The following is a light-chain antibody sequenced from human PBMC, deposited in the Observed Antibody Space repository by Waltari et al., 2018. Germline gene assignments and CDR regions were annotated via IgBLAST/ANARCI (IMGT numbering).Light chain of an antibody. CDR2: DAS. Sequence: EIASTQAPATLALSLGDRATLSRWPSQSVSRYLSWYQHKPGQAPRLLLYDASNRATSIPARLSGSESGTDFTLTISSLEPEDCAVYYCQQRSNWPSFGQGTKLEI. CDR1: QSVSRY. V-gene: IGKV3-11*01. CDR3: QQRSNWPS. J-gene: IGKJ2*01.